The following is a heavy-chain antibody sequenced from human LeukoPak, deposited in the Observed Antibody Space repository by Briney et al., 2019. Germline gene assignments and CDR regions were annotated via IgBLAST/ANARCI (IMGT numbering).Heavy chain of an antibody. J-gene: IGHJ4*02. V-gene: IGHV4-34*01. D-gene: IGHD2-2*01. CDR3: ASYGVVVPAANHPYFDY. Sequence: SETLSLTGAVYGGFFSGYYWSWIRQRPGKGLEWIGEINHRGSTNYNPSLKSRVTILVDTSKNQFSLTLSYVTAADTAVYYCASYGVVVPAANHPYFDYWGQGTLVTVSS. CDR2: INHRGST. CDR1: GGFFSGYY.